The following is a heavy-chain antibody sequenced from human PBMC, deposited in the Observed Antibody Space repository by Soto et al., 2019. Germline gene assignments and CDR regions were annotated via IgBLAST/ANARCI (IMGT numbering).Heavy chain of an antibody. CDR2: IIPIFGTA. V-gene: IGHV1-69*13. Sequence: ASVKVSCKASGGTFSSYAISWVRQAPGQGLEWMGGIIPIFGTANYAQKFQGRVTITADESTSTAYMELISLRSEDTAVYYCARPKAIYCVYPFDYWGQGTLVTVSS. J-gene: IGHJ4*02. CDR1: GGTFSSYA. D-gene: IGHD2-21*01. CDR3: ARPKAIYCVYPFDY.